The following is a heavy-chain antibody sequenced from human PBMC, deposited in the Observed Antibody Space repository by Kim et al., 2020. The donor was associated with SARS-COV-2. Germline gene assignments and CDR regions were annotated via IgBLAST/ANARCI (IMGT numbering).Heavy chain of an antibody. CDR2: INTNTGNP. J-gene: IGHJ6*02. V-gene: IGHV7-4-1*02. Sequence: ASVKVSCKASGYTFTSYAMNWVRQAPGQGLEWMGWINTNTGNPTYAQGFTGRFVFSLDTSVSTAYLQISSLKAEDTAVYYCARGRRDYYGSGSYRGYYGMDVWDQGTTVTVSS. CDR1: GYTFTSYA. CDR3: ARGRRDYYGSGSYRGYYGMDV. D-gene: IGHD3-10*01.